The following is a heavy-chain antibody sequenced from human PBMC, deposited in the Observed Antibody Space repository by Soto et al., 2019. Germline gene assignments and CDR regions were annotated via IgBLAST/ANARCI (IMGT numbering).Heavy chain of an antibody. CDR3: ARGTEYAGYFDY. CDR1: GGTFSNYA. V-gene: IGHV1-69*05. J-gene: IGHJ4*02. Sequence: QVRLVQSGAEVKKPGSSVKVSCKASGGTFSNYAISWVRQAPGQGLEWMGGIILPFGTANYAQKFQGRVTITPDESMTTAYMELSGLRSEDTAVYYCARGTEYAGYFDYWGQGTLVTVPS. CDR2: IILPFGTA.